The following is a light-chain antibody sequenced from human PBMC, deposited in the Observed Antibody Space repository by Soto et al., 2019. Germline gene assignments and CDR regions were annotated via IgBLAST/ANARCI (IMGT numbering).Light chain of an antibody. Sequence: QSALTQPRSMSGTPGQSVAISCTGTSSDVGGYRYVSWYQHLPGKAPKLIIYNVDQRPSGVPDRFSGSKSGNSASLTISGLQTDDDSDYYCCSYAGSYTLVVCGGRTKLTVL. V-gene: IGLV2-11*01. CDR2: NVD. J-gene: IGLJ3*02. CDR1: SSDVGGYRY. CDR3: CSYAGSYTLVV.